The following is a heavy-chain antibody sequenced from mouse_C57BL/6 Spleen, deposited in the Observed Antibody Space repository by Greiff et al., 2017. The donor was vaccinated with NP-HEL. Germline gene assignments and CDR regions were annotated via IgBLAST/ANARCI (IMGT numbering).Heavy chain of an antibody. CDR2: IWSGGST. CDR3: ARKPLYSNYGGGYAMDY. J-gene: IGHJ4*01. V-gene: IGHV2-2*01. D-gene: IGHD2-5*01. CDR1: GFSLTSYG. Sequence: QVQLKQSGPGLVQPSQSLSITCTVSGFSLTSYGVHWVRQSPGKGLEWLGLIWSGGSTDYNVAFISSLSISKDNSKSQVFFKMNSLQADDTAIYYCARKPLYSNYGGGYAMDYWGQGTSVTVSS.